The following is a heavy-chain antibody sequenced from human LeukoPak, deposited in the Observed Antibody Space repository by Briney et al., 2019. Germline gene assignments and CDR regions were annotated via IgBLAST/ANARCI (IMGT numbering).Heavy chain of an antibody. CDR1: GGSISSGDYY. J-gene: IGHJ3*02. CDR2: IYYSGST. D-gene: IGHD1-1*01. CDR3: ARSLGKTGPPPYDAFDI. V-gene: IGHV4-30-4*01. Sequence: SETLSLTCTVSGGSISSGDYYWSWIRQPPGKGLEWIGYIYYSGSTYYNPSLKSRVTISVDTSKNQFSLKLSSVTAADTAVYYCARSLGKTGPPPYDAFDIWGQGTMVTVSS.